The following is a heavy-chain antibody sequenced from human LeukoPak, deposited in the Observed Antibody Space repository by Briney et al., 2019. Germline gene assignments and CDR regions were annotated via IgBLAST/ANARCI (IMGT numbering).Heavy chain of an antibody. CDR1: GFTFSSYT. V-gene: IGHV3-21*01. CDR3: ARGEGYYASGSYYIDY. Sequence: GGSLRLSCAASGFTFSSYTMNWVRQAPGKGLEWVSSITTSSTYIYYADSVRGRFTISRDNAKNSLYLRMSSLRVEDTAVYYCARGEGYYASGSYYIDYWGQGALVTVSS. D-gene: IGHD3-10*01. CDR2: ITTSSTYI. J-gene: IGHJ4*02.